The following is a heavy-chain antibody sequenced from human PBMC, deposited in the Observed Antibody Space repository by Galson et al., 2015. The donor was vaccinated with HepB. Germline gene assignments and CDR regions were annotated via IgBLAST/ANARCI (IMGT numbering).Heavy chain of an antibody. CDR1: GYRFTTYW. D-gene: IGHD6-13*01. CDR2: IYPGDSDT. J-gene: IGHJ4*02. V-gene: IGHV5-51*01. Sequence: QSGAEVKKPGDSLKISCKGSGYRFTTYWIGWVRQMPGKGLEWMGIIYPGDSDTRYSPSFPGQVTMSADKSISTAYLQWSSLKASDTAMYYCARPVYSSSWCYWGQGTLVTVSS. CDR3: ARPVYSSSWCY.